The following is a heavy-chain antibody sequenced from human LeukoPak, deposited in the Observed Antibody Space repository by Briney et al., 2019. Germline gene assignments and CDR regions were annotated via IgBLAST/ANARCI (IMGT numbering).Heavy chain of an antibody. CDR3: ARVGHYGSAFDF. D-gene: IGHD4-17*01. V-gene: IGHV3-64*01. J-gene: IGHJ3*01. CDR2: IAGNGDNT. Sequence: SGGSLRLSCAVSGFTFSSYSMHWVRQAPGKGLEFVAAIAGNGDNTYYANSVKGRFTISRDISKNTLYLQMGSLRADDMAVYYCARVGHYGSAFDFWGQGTMVTLSS. CDR1: GFTFSSYS.